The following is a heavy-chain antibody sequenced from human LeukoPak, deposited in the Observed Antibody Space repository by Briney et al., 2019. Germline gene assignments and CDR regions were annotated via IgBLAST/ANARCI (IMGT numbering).Heavy chain of an antibody. CDR1: GFTFSSYA. D-gene: IGHD1-1*01. CDR3: AKRGVERVGDYHYYYYLDV. J-gene: IGHJ6*03. Sequence: GGSLRLACAASGFTFSSYAVNWVRQAPGKGLQWVSSISDSGDSTYYADSVKGRFTISRDTSKNTLFLQMNSLRAEDTALYYCAKRGVERVGDYHYYYYLDVWGKGTTVTVPS. CDR2: ISDSGDST. V-gene: IGHV3-23*01.